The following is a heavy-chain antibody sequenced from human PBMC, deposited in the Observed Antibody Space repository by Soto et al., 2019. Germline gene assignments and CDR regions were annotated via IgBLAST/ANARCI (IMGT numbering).Heavy chain of an antibody. Sequence: PGESLKIACKGSGYSFDTYWIGWVRQMPGKDLEWMGIIYPGDSDTRYSPSFQGQVSISADKSISTAYLQWSSLKASDTAMYYCARKSQAAGAFDIWGQGTMVTVSS. D-gene: IGHD6-13*01. V-gene: IGHV5-51*01. CDR3: ARKSQAAGAFDI. J-gene: IGHJ3*02. CDR1: GYSFDTYW. CDR2: IYPGDSDT.